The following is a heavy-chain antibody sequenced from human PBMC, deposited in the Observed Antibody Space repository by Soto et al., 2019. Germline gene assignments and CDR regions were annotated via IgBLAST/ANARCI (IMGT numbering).Heavy chain of an antibody. CDR1: GYTFTSYD. Sequence: AASVKVSCKASGYTFTSYDINWVRQATGQGPEWMGWMSPNSGNTGYAQKFQGRVTMTRTTSTSTAYMELSSLRSDDTAVYYCARGPPNWGFDYWGQGTLVTVSS. CDR3: ARGPPNWGFDY. D-gene: IGHD7-27*01. V-gene: IGHV1-8*01. J-gene: IGHJ4*02. CDR2: MSPNSGNT.